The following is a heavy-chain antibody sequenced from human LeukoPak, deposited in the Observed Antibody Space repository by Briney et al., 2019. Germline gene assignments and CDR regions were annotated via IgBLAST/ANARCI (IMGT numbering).Heavy chain of an antibody. CDR3: ARSMYTYYYHNSGYYWRTYYFDY. Sequence: SETLSLTCAVYGGSFSGYYWSWIRQPPGKGLGWIGEINHSGSTNYNPSLKSRVTMSVDTSKNQFSLKLSSVTAADTAVYYCARSMYTYYYHNSGYYWRTYYFDYWGQGTLVTVSS. J-gene: IGHJ4*02. CDR1: GGSFSGYY. D-gene: IGHD3-22*01. V-gene: IGHV4-34*01. CDR2: INHSGST.